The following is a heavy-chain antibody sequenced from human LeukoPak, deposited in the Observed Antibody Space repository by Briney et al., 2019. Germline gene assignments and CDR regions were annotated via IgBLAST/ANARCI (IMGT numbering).Heavy chain of an antibody. D-gene: IGHD6-19*01. CDR2: INHSGST. J-gene: IGHJ4*02. Sequence: SETLSLTCAVYGGSFSGYYWSWIRQPPGKGLEWIGEINHSGSTNYNPSLKSRVTISVDTSKNQFSLKLSSVTAADTAVYYCAGGHFVSSGHIDYWGQGTLVTVSS. V-gene: IGHV4-34*01. CDR3: AGGHFVSSGHIDY. CDR1: GGSFSGYY.